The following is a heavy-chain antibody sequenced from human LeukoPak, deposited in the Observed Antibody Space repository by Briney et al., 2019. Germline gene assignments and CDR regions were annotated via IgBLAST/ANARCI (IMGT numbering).Heavy chain of an antibody. J-gene: IGHJ4*02. Sequence: SETLSLTCTVSGGSIGSRSYYWGWIRQPPGKGLEWIGSIPYSGSTYHNPSPNSRITTSVYTSKTQLSLRMTSMTAADTAVYYCARTWIPAPFDYWGQGTLVTVSS. V-gene: IGHV4-39*01. CDR3: ARTWIPAPFDY. CDR2: IPYSGST. CDR1: GGSIGSRSYY. D-gene: IGHD5-18*01.